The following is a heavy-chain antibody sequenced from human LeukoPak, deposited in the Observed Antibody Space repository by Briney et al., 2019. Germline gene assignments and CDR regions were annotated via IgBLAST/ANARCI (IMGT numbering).Heavy chain of an antibody. CDR1: GDSISGSNW. J-gene: IGHJ4*02. CDR2: IYYSGST. V-gene: IGHV4-4*02. D-gene: IGHD6-13*01. CDR3: AGGTYSSSWHSY. Sequence: SETLSLTCDVSGDSISGSNWWNWVRQPPGKGLEWIGSIYYSGSTYYNPSLKSRVTISVDTSKNQFSLKLSSVTAADTAVYYCAGGTYSSSWHSYWGQGTLVTVSS.